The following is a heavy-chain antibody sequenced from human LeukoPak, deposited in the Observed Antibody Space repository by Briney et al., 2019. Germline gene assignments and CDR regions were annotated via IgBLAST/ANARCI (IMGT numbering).Heavy chain of an antibody. CDR1: GGSMSPYH. J-gene: IGHJ4*02. CDR3: ARAVSGRFNY. CDR2: IYYSGST. Sequence: SETLSLTCTVSGGSMSPYHWGWIRQPPGKGLEWTGYIYYSGSTNYNPSLKSRVTISVDTSKNQFSLKLSSVTAADTAIYYCARAVSGRFNYWGQGTLVTVSS. V-gene: IGHV4-59*08. D-gene: IGHD6-19*01.